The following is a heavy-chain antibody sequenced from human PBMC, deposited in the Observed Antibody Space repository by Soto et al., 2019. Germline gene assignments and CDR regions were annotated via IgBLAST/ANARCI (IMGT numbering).Heavy chain of an antibody. CDR1: GFTFSSYW. CDR3: ARDHDFWSGRYYYYMDV. CDR2: IKQDGSEK. J-gene: IGHJ6*03. V-gene: IGHV3-7*01. D-gene: IGHD3-3*01. Sequence: GGSLRLSCAASGFTFSSYWMSWVRQAPGKGLEWVANIKQDGSEKYYVDSVKGRFTISRDNAKNSLYLQMNSLRAEDTAVYYCARDHDFWSGRYYYYMDVWGKGTTVTVSS.